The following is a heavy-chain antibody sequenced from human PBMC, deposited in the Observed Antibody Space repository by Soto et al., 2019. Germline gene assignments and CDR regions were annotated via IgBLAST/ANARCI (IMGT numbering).Heavy chain of an antibody. CDR2: IYYSGST. CDR3: ARSPPGTAMVIVAY. Sequence: SETLSLTCTVSGGSISSSSYYWGWIRQPPGRGLEWIGSIYYSGSTYYNPSLKSRVTISVDTSKNQFSLKLSSVTAADTAVYYCARSPPGTAMVIVAYWGQGTLVTVSS. D-gene: IGHD5-18*01. V-gene: IGHV4-39*01. J-gene: IGHJ4*02. CDR1: GGSISSSSYY.